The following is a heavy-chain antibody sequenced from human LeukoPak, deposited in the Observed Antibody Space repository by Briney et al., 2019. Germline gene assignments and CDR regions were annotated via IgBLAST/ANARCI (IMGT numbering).Heavy chain of an antibody. Sequence: PSQTLSLTCTVSGGSISSGSYYWSWIRQPPGKGLEWIGYICYSGSTNYNPSLKSRVTISVDTSKNQFSLKLSSVTAADTAVYYCASSFGNYALDYWGQGTLVTVSS. CDR2: ICYSGST. D-gene: IGHD3-10*01. CDR3: ASSFGNYALDY. V-gene: IGHV4-61*01. J-gene: IGHJ4*02. CDR1: GGSISSGSYY.